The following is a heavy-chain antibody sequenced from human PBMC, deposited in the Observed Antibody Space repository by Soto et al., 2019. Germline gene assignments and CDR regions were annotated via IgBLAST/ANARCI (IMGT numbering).Heavy chain of an antibody. CDR1: GFTIEDYA. CDR3: TRDMGAGPNSGLRPPLHYYGMDV. D-gene: IGHD3-16*01. CDR2: ISWNSGSI. J-gene: IGHJ6*02. Sequence: EVQLVESGGGLVQPGRSLRLSCAASGFTIEDYAFHWVRQAPGKGLEWVSSISWNSGSIDYVDSVKGRFTTSRDNAKNFVYLQMSSLRADDTAFYYCTRDMGAGPNSGLRPPLHYYGMDVWGQGTAVIVSS. V-gene: IGHV3-9*01.